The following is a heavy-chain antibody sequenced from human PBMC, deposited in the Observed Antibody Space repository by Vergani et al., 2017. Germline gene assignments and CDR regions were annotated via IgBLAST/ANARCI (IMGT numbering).Heavy chain of an antibody. V-gene: IGHV3-23*04. D-gene: IGHD1-1*01. CDR3: AKGTTLTD. Sequence: EVQLVESGGGLVQPGGSLRLSCAASGFTFSSYAMSWVRQAPGKGLEWVSGIFGSGDRTNYADSVKGRFTISRDNSKNMLYLQMNSLRAEDTALYYCAKGTTLTDWGQGTLVTVSS. CDR1: GFTFSSYA. J-gene: IGHJ4*02. CDR2: IFGSGDRT.